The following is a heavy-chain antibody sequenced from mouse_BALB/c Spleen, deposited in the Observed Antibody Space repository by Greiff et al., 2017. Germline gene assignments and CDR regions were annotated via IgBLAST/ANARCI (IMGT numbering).Heavy chain of an antibody. Sequence: QVQLKESGAELAKPGASVKMSCKASGYTFTSYWMHWVKQRPGQGLEWIGYINPSTGYTEYNQKFKDKATLTADKSSSTAYMQLSSLTSEDSAVYYCAYGYDDYWGQGTTLTVSS. CDR2: INPSTGYT. CDR1: GYTFTSYW. D-gene: IGHD2-2*01. J-gene: IGHJ2*01. CDR3: AYGYDDY. V-gene: IGHV1-7*01.